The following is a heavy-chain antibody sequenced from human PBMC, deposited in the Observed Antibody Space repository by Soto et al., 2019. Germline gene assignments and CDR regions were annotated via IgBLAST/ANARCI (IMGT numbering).Heavy chain of an antibody. Sequence: LRLSCAASGFTFSDYYMSWIRQAPGKGLEWVSYISSSGSTIYYADSVKGRFTISRDNAKNSLYLQMNSLRAEDTAVYYCARGRDQYFLSYYFEHWGQGTLVTVSS. CDR2: ISSSGSTI. V-gene: IGHV3-11*01. J-gene: IGHJ4*02. CDR3: ARGRDQYFLSYYFEH. D-gene: IGHD3-10*01. CDR1: GFTFSDYY.